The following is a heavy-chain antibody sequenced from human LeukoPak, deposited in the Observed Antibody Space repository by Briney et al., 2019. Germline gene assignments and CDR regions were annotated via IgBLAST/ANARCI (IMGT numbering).Heavy chain of an antibody. Sequence: GESLKISCKGSGYSFTNYWIGWVRQMPGKGLEWMGIIYPGDSATRYSPSLQRQVTISADKSSTTAYLQWRSLKASDTAMYYCARRGGGTYSLDYWGQGTLVTVSS. D-gene: IGHD1-26*01. CDR3: ARRGGGTYSLDY. CDR1: GYSFTNYW. CDR2: IYPGDSAT. V-gene: IGHV5-51*01. J-gene: IGHJ4*02.